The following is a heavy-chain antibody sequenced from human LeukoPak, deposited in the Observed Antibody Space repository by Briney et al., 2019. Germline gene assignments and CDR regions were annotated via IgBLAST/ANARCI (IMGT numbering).Heavy chain of an antibody. CDR2: IYSGGST. J-gene: IGHJ4*02. D-gene: IGHD2/OR15-2a*01. V-gene: IGHV3-66*01. CDR1: GFTVSSNY. CDR3: ARDEIAHFDY. Sequence: PGGSLRLSCAASGFTVSSNYMSWVRQAPGKGLEWVSVIYSGGSTYYEDSVKGRFTISRDNSKNTLYLQMNSLRAEDTAVYYCARDEIAHFDYWGQGTLVTVSS.